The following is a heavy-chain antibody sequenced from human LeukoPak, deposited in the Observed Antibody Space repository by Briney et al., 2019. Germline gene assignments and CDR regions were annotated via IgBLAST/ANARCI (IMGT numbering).Heavy chain of an antibody. Sequence: SQTLSLTCTVSGGSISSGGYSWSWIRQHPGKGLEWIGYIYYSGSTYYNPSLKSRVTISVDTSKNQLSLKLSSVTAADTAVYYCARGPYYDFWSGYTNTVWFDPWGQGTLVTVSS. CDR1: GGSISSGGYS. V-gene: IGHV4-31*03. CDR2: IYYSGST. CDR3: ARGPYYDFWSGYTNTVWFDP. J-gene: IGHJ5*02. D-gene: IGHD3-3*01.